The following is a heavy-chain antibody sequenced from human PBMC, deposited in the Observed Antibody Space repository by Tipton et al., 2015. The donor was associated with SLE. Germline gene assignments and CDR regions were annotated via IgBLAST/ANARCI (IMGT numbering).Heavy chain of an antibody. CDR3: ARNPGY. V-gene: IGHV4-59*08. D-gene: IGHD1-14*01. J-gene: IGHJ4*02. CDR1: GGTTNSYY. CDR2: VHYSGST. Sequence: TLSLTCTVSGGTTNSYYWSWIRQPPGKGLEWIGYVHYSGSTTYNPSLKSRVTISIDTSKNQFSLRLTSVTAADTAVYYCARNPGYWGRGTLVTVSS.